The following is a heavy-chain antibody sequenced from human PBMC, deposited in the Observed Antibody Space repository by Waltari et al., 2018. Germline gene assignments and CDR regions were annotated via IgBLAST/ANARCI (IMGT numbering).Heavy chain of an antibody. CDR3: ARVYGDYAFDY. Sequence: QVQLVESGGGVVQPGRSLRLSCPASGFTFSSYAMHWVRQAPGKGLEWVAVISYNGSNKYYADSVKGRFTISRDNSKNTLYLQMNSLRAEDTAVYYCARVYGDYAFDYWGQGTLVTVSS. J-gene: IGHJ4*02. CDR2: ISYNGSNK. CDR1: GFTFSSYA. D-gene: IGHD4-17*01. V-gene: IGHV3-30-3*01.